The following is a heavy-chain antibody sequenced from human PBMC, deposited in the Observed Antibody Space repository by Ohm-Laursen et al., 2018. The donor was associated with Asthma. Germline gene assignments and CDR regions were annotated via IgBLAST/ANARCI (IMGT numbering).Heavy chain of an antibody. D-gene: IGHD6-19*01. CDR3: AKDGREWLVLFDY. CDR1: GFTFSSYA. CDR2: ISGSGGST. J-gene: IGHJ4*02. Sequence: SLRLSCTASGFTFSSYAMSWVRQAPGKGLEWVSAISGSGGSTYYADSVKGRFTISRDNSKNTLYLQMNSLRAEDTAVYYCAKDGREWLVLFDYWGQGTLVTVSS. V-gene: IGHV3-23*01.